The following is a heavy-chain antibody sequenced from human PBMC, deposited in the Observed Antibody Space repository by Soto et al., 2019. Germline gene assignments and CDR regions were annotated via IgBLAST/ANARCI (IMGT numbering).Heavy chain of an antibody. CDR3: ASAAVTGTAGLDF. J-gene: IGHJ4*02. V-gene: IGHV1-2*02. Sequence: ASVKVSCKTSGCTFTGHIIHWLRQAPGQGLEWLGWINPKSGDKIYAQKFQGRVTMTRDTSISTAYVELSRLTSDDTAVYYCASAAVTGTAGLDFWGQGTQVTVSS. CDR2: INPKSGDK. D-gene: IGHD6-19*01. CDR1: GCTFTGHI.